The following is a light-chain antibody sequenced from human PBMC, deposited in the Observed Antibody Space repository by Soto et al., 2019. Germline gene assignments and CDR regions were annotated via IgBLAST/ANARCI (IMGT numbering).Light chain of an antibody. Sequence: DIQMTQSPSTLSASVGDRVTNTCRASQSITIWLAWYQQKPGKAPKLLIFDASSLESGVPSRFSGSGSGTEFTLTISSLQPDDFATYYCQQYNSYSWTFGQGNKVEIQ. V-gene: IGKV1-5*01. CDR3: QQYNSYSWT. J-gene: IGKJ1*01. CDR1: QSITIW. CDR2: DAS.